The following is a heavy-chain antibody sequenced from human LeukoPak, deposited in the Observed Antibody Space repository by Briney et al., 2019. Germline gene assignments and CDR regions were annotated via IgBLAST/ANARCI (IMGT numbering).Heavy chain of an antibody. D-gene: IGHD3-10*01. CDR2: ISGSGGAT. Sequence: GGSLRLSCTASGFTFSSFAMSWVRRAPGKGLEWVSSISGSGGATYYADSVKGRFTISRDNSKNTLYLQMNSLRAEDTAVYYCAYAHLRGPVAYFDYWGQGTQVTVSS. CDR1: GFTFSSFA. V-gene: IGHV3-23*01. CDR3: AYAHLRGPVAYFDY. J-gene: IGHJ4*02.